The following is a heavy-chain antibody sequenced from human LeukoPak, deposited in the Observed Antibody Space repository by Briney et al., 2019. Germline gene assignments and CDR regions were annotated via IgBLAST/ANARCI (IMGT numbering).Heavy chain of an antibody. CDR2: IRSDGNKK. D-gene: IGHD4-17*01. J-gene: IGHJ4*02. V-gene: IGHV3-30*02. Sequence: GGPLTLSCSASVFTFSSYGMYWVRQAPGKGLEGVAFIRSDGNKKYYADSVKGRFTISRDNSRNTLYLQMNSLRTEDTSVYYCAKDLNYGELVDSWGKGTLVTVSS. CDR3: AKDLNYGELVDS. CDR1: VFTFSSYG.